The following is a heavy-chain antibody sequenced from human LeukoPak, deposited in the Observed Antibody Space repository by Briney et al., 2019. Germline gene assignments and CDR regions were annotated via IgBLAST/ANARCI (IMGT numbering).Heavy chain of an antibody. J-gene: IGHJ4*02. CDR1: GFTFSDYY. CDR2: ISSSGTTI. D-gene: IGHD1-26*01. Sequence: GGSLRLSCAASGFTFSDYYMSWIRQAPGKGLEWVSYISSSGTTIYYADSVKGRFTISRDSAKNSLYLQMNSLRAEDTAVYYCARRRDSGSLQHFDYWGQGTLVTVSS. V-gene: IGHV3-11*01. CDR3: ARRRDSGSLQHFDY.